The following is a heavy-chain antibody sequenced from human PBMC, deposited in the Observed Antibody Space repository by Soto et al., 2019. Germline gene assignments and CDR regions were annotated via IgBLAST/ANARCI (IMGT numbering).Heavy chain of an antibody. D-gene: IGHD1-26*01. Sequence: QVQLVQSGAEVKKPGSSVKVSCKASGGTFSSYTISWVRQAPGQGLEWMGRIIPILGIANYAQKFQGRVTITADKSTSTAYIELSSLRSEYTAVYYCAPDGGESYYWFDTWGQGNLVTVSS. CDR2: IIPILGIA. V-gene: IGHV1-69*02. J-gene: IGHJ5*02. CDR1: GGTFSSYT. CDR3: APDGGESYYWFDT.